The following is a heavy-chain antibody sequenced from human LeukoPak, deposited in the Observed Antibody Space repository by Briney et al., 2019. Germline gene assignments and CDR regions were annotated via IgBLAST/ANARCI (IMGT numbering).Heavy chain of an antibody. CDR3: ARRPLELAYCGGDCYPGSVDY. D-gene: IGHD2-21*02. V-gene: IGHV4-39*07. CDR2: IYYSGST. Sequence: SETLSLTCTVSGGSISSSSYYWGWIRQPPGKGLEWIGSIYYSGSTYYNPSLKSRVTISVDTSKNQFSLKLSSVTAADTAVYYCARRPLELAYCGGDCYPGSVDYWGQGTLVTVSS. CDR1: GGSISSSSYY. J-gene: IGHJ4*02.